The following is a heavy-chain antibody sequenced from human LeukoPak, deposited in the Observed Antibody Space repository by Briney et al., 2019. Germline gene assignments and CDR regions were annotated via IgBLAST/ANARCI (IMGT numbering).Heavy chain of an antibody. J-gene: IGHJ6*03. V-gene: IGHV4-4*07. Sequence: SETLSLTCTVSGSSISSYYWSWIRQPAGKGLEWIGRIYTSGSTNYNPSLKSRVTMSVDTSKNQFSLKLSSVTAADTAVYYCARVLVVGGYMDVWGKGTTVTVSS. CDR3: ARVLVVGGYMDV. D-gene: IGHD2-15*01. CDR2: IYTSGST. CDR1: GSSISSYY.